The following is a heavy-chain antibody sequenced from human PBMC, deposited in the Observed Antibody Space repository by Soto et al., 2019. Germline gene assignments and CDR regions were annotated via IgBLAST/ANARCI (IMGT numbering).Heavy chain of an antibody. Sequence: PGGSLRLSCVASGFTFSNYWMHWVRQPPGKGLEWVSRIKNDGSGAYYADSVQGRFTISRDNAKNTLYLQMNSLRAEDTAVYYCTRGDGDYHDGNGYLGRHWGQGTLVTVSS. CDR2: IKNDGSGA. V-gene: IGHV3-74*01. CDR1: GFTFSNYW. J-gene: IGHJ4*02. CDR3: TRGDGDYHDGNGYLGRH. D-gene: IGHD5-18*01.